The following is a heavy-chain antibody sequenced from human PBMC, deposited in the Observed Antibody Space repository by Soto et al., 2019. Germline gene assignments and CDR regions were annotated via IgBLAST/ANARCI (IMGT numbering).Heavy chain of an antibody. CDR1: GFMFSGAW. CDR3: TIDRRSWFDP. V-gene: IGHV3-15*01. J-gene: IGHJ5*02. CDR2: IKSKADGGTT. Sequence: EVQLVESGGGLVKPGVSLRVSCAASGFMFSGAWMSWVRQAPGKGLEWVGRIKSKADGGTTDYAAPVKGRFTISRDDSKNTPCLQMNSLKTEDTAVYYCTIDRRSWFDPWGQGTLVTVSS.